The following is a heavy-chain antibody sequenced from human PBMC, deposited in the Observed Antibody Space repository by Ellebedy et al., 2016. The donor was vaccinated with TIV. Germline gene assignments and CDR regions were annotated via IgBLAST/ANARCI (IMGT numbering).Heavy chain of an antibody. CDR3: ARAFGDGY. V-gene: IGHV3-30*03. CDR2: ISYDGSNK. J-gene: IGHJ4*02. CDR1: GFTFSSYG. Sequence: GESLKISXAASGFTFSSYGMHWVRQAPGKGLEWVAVISYDGSNKYYADSVKGRFTISRDNSKNTLYLQMNSLRAEDTAVYYCARAFGDGYWGQGALVTVSS. D-gene: IGHD2-21*01.